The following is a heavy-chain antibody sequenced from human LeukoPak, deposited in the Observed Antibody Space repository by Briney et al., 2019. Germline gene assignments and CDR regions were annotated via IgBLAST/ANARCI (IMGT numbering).Heavy chain of an antibody. D-gene: IGHD6-19*01. CDR2: IKQDGSEE. Sequence: GGSLRLSCAASAFSFSDYWMTWVRQAPGKGLHWVAHIKQDGSEEYYVDSVKGRFTISRDNAKTSLYLQMNSLRAEDTAVYYCARWNSGWDFDYWGQGTLVSVSS. V-gene: IGHV3-7*05. CDR1: AFSFSDYW. CDR3: ARWNSGWDFDY. J-gene: IGHJ4*02.